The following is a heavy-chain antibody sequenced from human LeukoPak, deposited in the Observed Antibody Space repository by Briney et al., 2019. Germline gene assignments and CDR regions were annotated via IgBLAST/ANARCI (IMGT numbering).Heavy chain of an antibody. CDR3: ARDGYCSSTGCSAYFFDS. CDR1: GFTFSSYA. V-gene: IGHV3-30-3*01. Sequence: GGSLRLSYAASGFTFSSYAMHWVRQAPGKGLHWVAVISYDGSNKYYADSVKGRFTISRDNSKNTLYLQLNSLRPEDTALYYCARDGYCSSTGCSAYFFDSWGQGTLVTVSS. CDR2: ISYDGSNK. D-gene: IGHD2-2*03. J-gene: IGHJ4*02.